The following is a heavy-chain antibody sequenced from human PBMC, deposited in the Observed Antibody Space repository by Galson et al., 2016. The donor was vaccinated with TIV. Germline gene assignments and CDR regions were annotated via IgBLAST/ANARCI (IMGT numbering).Heavy chain of an antibody. CDR1: GFTFSRYY. CDR3: TRDEPSYNHVLDV. V-gene: IGHV3-74*01. CDR2: ISSDGSST. Sequence: SLRLSCAASGFTFSRYYMHWVRQAPGKGLVWVSRISSDGSSTLYADSVKGRFTISRDNAKNTLYLQMSSLRAEDTALYYCTRDEPSYNHVLDVWGQGTTVTVSS. J-gene: IGHJ6*02. D-gene: IGHD1-14*01.